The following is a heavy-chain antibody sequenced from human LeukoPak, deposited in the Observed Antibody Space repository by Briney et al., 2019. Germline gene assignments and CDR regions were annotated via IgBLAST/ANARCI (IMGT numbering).Heavy chain of an antibody. CDR1: GFTFSSSA. Sequence: GGSLRLSCAASGFTFSSSAMSWVRQAPGKGLEWVSSITDSGDGTYYADSVKGRFTISRDNSKNTLYLQMNSLRAEDTAVYYCAKDSPVATRWGQGTLVTVSS. J-gene: IGHJ4*02. CDR3: AKDSPVATR. D-gene: IGHD2-15*01. V-gene: IGHV3-23*01. CDR2: ITDSGDGT.